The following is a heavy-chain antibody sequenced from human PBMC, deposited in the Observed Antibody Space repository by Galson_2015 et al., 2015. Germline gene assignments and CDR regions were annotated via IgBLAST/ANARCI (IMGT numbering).Heavy chain of an antibody. CDR2: IYYSGST. J-gene: IGHJ3*02. V-gene: IGHV4-59*08. CDR1: GGSFSGYY. CDR3: ARYYYDSSGYYYGSFDI. D-gene: IGHD3-22*01. Sequence: ETLSLTCAVYGGSFSGYYWSWIRPPPGKGLEWIGYIYYSGSTYYNPSLKSRVTISVDTSKNQFSLKLSSVTATDTAVYYCARYYYDSSGYYYGSFDIWGQGTMVTVSS.